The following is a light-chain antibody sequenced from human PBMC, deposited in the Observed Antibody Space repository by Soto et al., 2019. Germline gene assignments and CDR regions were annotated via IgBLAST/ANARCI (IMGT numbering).Light chain of an antibody. Sequence: QSALTQPASVSGSPGQSITISCTGTSSDVGGYNYVSWYQQHPGKAPKLMLYEVSNRPSGVSNRFSGSKSGNTASLTISGLQAEDEADYYCSSYTSSSTLVFGTGTKVTV. CDR1: SSDVGGYNY. V-gene: IGLV2-14*01. CDR3: SSYTSSSTLV. CDR2: EVS. J-gene: IGLJ1*01.